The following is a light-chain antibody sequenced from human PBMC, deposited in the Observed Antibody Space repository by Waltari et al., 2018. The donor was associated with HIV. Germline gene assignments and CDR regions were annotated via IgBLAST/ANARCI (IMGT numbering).Light chain of an antibody. CDR3: QVWDSDLNAVV. V-gene: IGLV1-51*02. CDR2: END. CDR1: SSNIGYNS. Sequence: QSVLTQPPSVSAAPGQRVTVSCSGSSSNIGYNSVSWYQHLPGAAPKLLISENDQRPSGIPDPFSASKSDTSATLGISGPQTGDEADYYCQVWDSDLNAVVFGGGTRVTVL. J-gene: IGLJ3*02.